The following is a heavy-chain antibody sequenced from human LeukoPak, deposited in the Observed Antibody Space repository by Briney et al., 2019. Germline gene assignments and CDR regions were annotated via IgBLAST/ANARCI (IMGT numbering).Heavy chain of an antibody. CDR3: ARDLRGAVADI. D-gene: IGHD6-19*01. J-gene: IGHJ1*01. Sequence: SVKVSCKASGGTFSSYAISWVRQAPGQGLEWMGGIIPIFGTANYAQKFRDRVTMTRDTSINTAYMEVSRLTSGDTAIYYCARDLRGAVADIWGQGTLVTVSS. CDR2: IIPIFGTA. CDR1: GGTFSSYA. V-gene: IGHV1-69*05.